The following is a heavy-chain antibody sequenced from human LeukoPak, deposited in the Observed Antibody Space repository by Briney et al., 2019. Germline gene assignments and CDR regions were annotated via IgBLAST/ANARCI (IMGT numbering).Heavy chain of an antibody. CDR1: GFTVSDNY. D-gene: IGHD1-26*01. CDR3: ARIEWERLGRAFDI. J-gene: IGHJ3*02. V-gene: IGHV3-53*01. Sequence: GGSLRLSCAASGFTVSDNYMTWVRQAPGKGLEWVSSIYSAGATHYAESVKGRFTISRDNSKNTLYLQMNSLRAEDMAVYYCARIEWERLGRAFDIWGQGTMVAVSS. CDR2: IYSAGAT.